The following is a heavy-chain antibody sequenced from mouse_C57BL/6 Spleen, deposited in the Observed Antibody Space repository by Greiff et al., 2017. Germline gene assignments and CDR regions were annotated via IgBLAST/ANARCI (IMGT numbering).Heavy chain of an antibody. D-gene: IGHD3-3*01. J-gene: IGHJ1*03. CDR2: IWGDGST. V-gene: IGHV2-3*01. CDR3: AKGGDGDWYFDV. CDR1: GFSLTSYG. Sequence: VQLQESGPGLVAPSQSLSITCTVSGFSLTSYGVSWVRQPPGKCLEWLGVIWGDGSTNYHSALISRLSISKDNSKSQVFLKLNSLQTDDTATYSSAKGGDGDWYFDVWGTGTTVTVSS.